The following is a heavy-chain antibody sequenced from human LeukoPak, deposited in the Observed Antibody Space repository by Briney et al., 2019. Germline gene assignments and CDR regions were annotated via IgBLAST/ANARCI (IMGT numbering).Heavy chain of an antibody. CDR1: GYTFTNFD. V-gene: IGHV1-8*01. Sequence: ASVRVSCKASGYTFTNFDINWVRQATGQGLEWMGWMNPKTGNTGSAQKFQGRVTITGNTSISTAYMELSSLRSEDTAVYYCARVGYSSSSRYFQHWGQGTLVTVSS. CDR3: ARVGYSSSSRYFQH. J-gene: IGHJ1*01. D-gene: IGHD6-6*01. CDR2: MNPKTGNT.